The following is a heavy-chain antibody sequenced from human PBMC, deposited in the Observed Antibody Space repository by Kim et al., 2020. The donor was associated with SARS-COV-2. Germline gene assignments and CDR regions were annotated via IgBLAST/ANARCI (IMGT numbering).Heavy chain of an antibody. V-gene: IGHV3-48*03. CDR3: ARSGNPYYDFWSGYLWWFDP. J-gene: IGHJ5*02. CDR1: GFTFSSYE. Sequence: GGSLRLSCAASGFTFSSYEMNWVRQAPGKGLEWVSYISSSGSTIYYADSVKGRFTISRDNAKNSLYLQMNSLRAEDTAVYYCARSGNPYYDFWSGYLWWFDPWGQGTLVTVSS. D-gene: IGHD3-3*01. CDR2: ISSSGSTI.